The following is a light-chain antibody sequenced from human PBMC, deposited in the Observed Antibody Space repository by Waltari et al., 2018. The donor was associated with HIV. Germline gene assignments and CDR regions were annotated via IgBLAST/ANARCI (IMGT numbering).Light chain of an antibody. CDR3: MQTLQTPRLT. Sequence: DIVLTQSPLSLPVAPGETASISCRSSQHLLHKNEYNYLSWYLKRPGQSPRLLIYLGANRASGVPDRFRGRGSGTNFTLEISRVEADDVGVYYCMQTLQTPRLTFGGGTTVEIK. V-gene: IGKV2-28*01. CDR2: LGA. J-gene: IGKJ4*01. CDR1: QHLLHKNEYNY.